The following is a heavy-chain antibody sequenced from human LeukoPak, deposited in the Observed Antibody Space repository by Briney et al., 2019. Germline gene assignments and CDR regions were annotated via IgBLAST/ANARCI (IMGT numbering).Heavy chain of an antibody. CDR1: GGSISSSSYY. CDR2: IYYSGST. D-gene: IGHD3-10*01. CDR3: ARGLPRITMVRGVIGGYYFDY. J-gene: IGHJ4*02. V-gene: IGHV4-39*07. Sequence: SETLSLTCTVSGGSISSSSYYWGWIRQPPGKGLEWIGSIYYSGSTYYNPSLKSRVTISVDTSKNQFSLKLSSVTAADTAVYYCARGLPRITMVRGVIGGYYFDYWGQGTLVTVSS.